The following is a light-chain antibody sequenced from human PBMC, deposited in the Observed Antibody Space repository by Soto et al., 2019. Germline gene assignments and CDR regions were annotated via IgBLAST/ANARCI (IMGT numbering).Light chain of an antibody. J-gene: IGKJ1*01. Sequence: DFQLTQSPSFLSAAVGDRVNITCRASQSLSSWLAWYQQKPGKAPTLLMYDVSRVESGVASRFSGSGSGTEFTVTISSLQPDDFATYYCQQYKSYSPWTFGQGTKVAIK. CDR3: QQYKSYSPWT. CDR2: DVS. V-gene: IGKV1-5*01. CDR1: QSLSSW.